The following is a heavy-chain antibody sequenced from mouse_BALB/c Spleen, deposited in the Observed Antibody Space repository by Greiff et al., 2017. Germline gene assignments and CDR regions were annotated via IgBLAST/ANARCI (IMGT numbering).Heavy chain of an antibody. CDR1: GFTFSNYW. CDR2: IRLKSNNYAT. Sequence: EVKVEESGGGLVQPGGSMKLSCVASGFTFSNYWMNWVRQSPEKGLEWVAEIRLKSNNYATHYAESVKGRFTISRDDSKSSVYLQMNNLRAEDTGIYYCTRPYDGYYWYFDVWGAGTTVTVSS. V-gene: IGHV6-6*02. D-gene: IGHD2-3*01. CDR3: TRPYDGYYWYFDV. J-gene: IGHJ1*01.